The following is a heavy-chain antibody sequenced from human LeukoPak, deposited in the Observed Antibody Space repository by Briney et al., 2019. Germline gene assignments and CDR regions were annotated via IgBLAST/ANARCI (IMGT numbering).Heavy chain of an antibody. CDR3: AREGAVYGSGSYYSFDY. CDR2: ISWNSGSI. V-gene: IGHV3-9*01. CDR1: GFTFDDYA. J-gene: IGHJ4*02. Sequence: GRSLRLSCAASGFTFDDYAMHWVRQAPGKGLEWVSGISWNSGSIGYADSVKGRFTISRDNAKNSLYLQMNSLRAEDTAVYYCAREGAVYGSGSYYSFDYWGQGTLVTVSS. D-gene: IGHD3-10*01.